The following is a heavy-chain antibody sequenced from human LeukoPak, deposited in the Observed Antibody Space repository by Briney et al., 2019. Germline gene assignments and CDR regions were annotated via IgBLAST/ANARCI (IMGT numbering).Heavy chain of an antibody. Sequence: GASVKVSCKASGYTFSTYGISWVRQAPGQGLEWMGWISAYNGNTNYAQKLQGRVTMATDTSTSTVYMELRSLRSVDTAVYYCARDQQWLDPARHGFDYWGQGTLVTVSS. D-gene: IGHD6-19*01. J-gene: IGHJ4*02. CDR3: ARDQQWLDPARHGFDY. V-gene: IGHV1-18*01. CDR1: GYTFSTYG. CDR2: ISAYNGNT.